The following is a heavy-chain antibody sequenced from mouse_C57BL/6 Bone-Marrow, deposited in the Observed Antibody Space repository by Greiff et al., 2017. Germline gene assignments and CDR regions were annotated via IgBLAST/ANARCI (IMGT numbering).Heavy chain of an antibody. D-gene: IGHD2-4*01. CDR1: GYTFPSYW. J-gene: IGHJ3*01. CDR3: ARGRLRRGAWFAY. CDR2: VDPNSGGT. Sequence: VQLQQPGAELVKPGASVKLSCKASGYTFPSYWMHWVKQRPGRGLVWIGRVDPNSGGTKYNEKFKSKATLTVDKPSSTAYRQLSSLTSEDSAVYYCARGRLRRGAWFAYWGQGTLVTVSA. V-gene: IGHV1-72*01.